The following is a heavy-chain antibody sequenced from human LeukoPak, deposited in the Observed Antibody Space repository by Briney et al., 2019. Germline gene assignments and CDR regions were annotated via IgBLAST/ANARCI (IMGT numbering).Heavy chain of an antibody. Sequence: GGSLRLSCAASGFTVSSNYMSWVRQAPGKGLEWVSVIYSGGSTYYADSVKGRFTISRDNSKNTLYLQMNSLRAEDTAVYYCARPDWNRHLYYGMDVWGQGTTVTVSS. CDR2: IYSGGST. J-gene: IGHJ6*02. CDR3: ARPDWNRHLYYGMDV. D-gene: IGHD1-1*01. CDR1: GFTVSSNY. V-gene: IGHV3-66*04.